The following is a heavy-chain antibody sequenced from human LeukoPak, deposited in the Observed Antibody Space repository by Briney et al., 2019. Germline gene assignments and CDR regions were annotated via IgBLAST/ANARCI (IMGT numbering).Heavy chain of an antibody. CDR1: GGTFSSYT. D-gene: IGHD6-13*01. V-gene: IGHV1-69*13. J-gene: IGHJ5*02. CDR3: ARDEQDSSSWYARWFDP. CDR2: IIPIFNTA. Sequence: SVEVSCKASGGTFSSYTISWVRQAPGQGLEWMGGIIPIFNTAHYSQTFQGRVTITADESTSTAYMELNSLRSEDTAVYYCARDEQDSSSWYARWFDPWGQGTLVTVSS.